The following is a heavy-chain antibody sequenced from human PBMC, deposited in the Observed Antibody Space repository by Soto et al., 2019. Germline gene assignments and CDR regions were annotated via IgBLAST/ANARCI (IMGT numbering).Heavy chain of an antibody. Sequence: PSETLSLTCAVYGVSFSAYYWSWIRQPPGKGLEWIGEINHSGSTNYNPSLKSRVTISVDTSKNQFSLNLSSVTAADTAVYYCARGSNRNRNNWFDPWGQGTLVTVSS. D-gene: IGHD1-20*01. J-gene: IGHJ5*02. CDR3: ARGSNRNRNNWFDP. CDR2: INHSGST. V-gene: IGHV4-34*01. CDR1: GVSFSAYY.